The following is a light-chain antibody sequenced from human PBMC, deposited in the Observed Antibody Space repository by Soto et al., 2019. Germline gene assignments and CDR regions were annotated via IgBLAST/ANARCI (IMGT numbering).Light chain of an antibody. V-gene: IGLV2-14*01. CDR3: SSYTGSSTPYV. CDR1: SSDVGGSNY. Sequence: QSALTQPASVSGSPGQPITISCTGTSSDVGGSNYVSWYQQHPGKAPKLMIYEVSNRPSGVYNRFSGSKSGNTASLTISGLQAEDEADYYCSSYTGSSTPYVFGTGTKVTVL. J-gene: IGLJ1*01. CDR2: EVS.